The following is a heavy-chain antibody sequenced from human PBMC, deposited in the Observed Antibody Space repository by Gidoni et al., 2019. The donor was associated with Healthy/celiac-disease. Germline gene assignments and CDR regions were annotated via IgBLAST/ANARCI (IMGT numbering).Heavy chain of an antibody. J-gene: IGHJ3*02. CDR1: GFTFGDYA. CDR3: TRRPTYYYDSSGSEVPAFDI. D-gene: IGHD3-22*01. V-gene: IGHV3-49*05. Sequence: EVQLVESGGGLVKPGRSLRLSCTAYGFTFGDYAMSWFRQAPGKGLEWVGFIRSKAYGGTTEYAASVKGRFTISRDDSKSIAYLQMNSLKTEDTAVYYCTRRPTYYYDSSGSEVPAFDIWGQGTMVTVSS. CDR2: IRSKAYGGTT.